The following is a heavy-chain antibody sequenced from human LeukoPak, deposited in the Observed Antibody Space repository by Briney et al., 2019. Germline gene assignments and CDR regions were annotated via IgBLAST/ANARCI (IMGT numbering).Heavy chain of an antibody. Sequence: PSETLSLTCTVSGGSISNYYWSWIRQPPGKGLEWIGYIHYSGSPNYNPSLKSRVSISVDTSKNQFSLKLSSVTAADTAVYYCARGSRDIVVVPAAKYYSYYYMDVWGKGTTVTISS. CDR3: ARGSRDIVVVPAAKYYSYYYMDV. J-gene: IGHJ6*03. CDR1: GGSISNYY. V-gene: IGHV4-59*01. CDR2: IHYSGSP. D-gene: IGHD2-2*01.